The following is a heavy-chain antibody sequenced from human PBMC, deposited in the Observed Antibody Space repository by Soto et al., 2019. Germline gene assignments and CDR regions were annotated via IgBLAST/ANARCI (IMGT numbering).Heavy chain of an antibody. CDR1: GYTFTSYD. V-gene: IGHV1-8*01. CDR3: ARAPSRAPAPRRTVAYGMDV. CDR2: MNPNSGNT. D-gene: IGHD4-17*01. Sequence: QVQLVQSGAEVKKPGASVKVSCKASGYTFTSYDINWVRQATGQGLEWMGWMNPNSGNTGYAQKCQGRVTMTRNNSISTAYMELSSLRSEDTAVYYCARAPSRAPAPRRTVAYGMDVWGQGTTVTVSS. J-gene: IGHJ6*02.